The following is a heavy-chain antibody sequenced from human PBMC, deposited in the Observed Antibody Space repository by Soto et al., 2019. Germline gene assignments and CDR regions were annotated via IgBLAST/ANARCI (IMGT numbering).Heavy chain of an antibody. CDR2: IYYSGST. CDR3: ARSRYSSGGSCYTAFDI. V-gene: IGHV4-61*01. D-gene: IGHD2-15*01. CDR1: GGSVSSGSYY. J-gene: IGHJ3*02. Sequence: SETLSLTCTVSGGSVSSGSYYWSWIRQPPGKGLEWIGYIYYSGSTNYNPSLKSRVTISVDTSKNQFSLKLSSVTAADTAVYYCARSRYSSGGSCYTAFDIWGQGTMVTVSS.